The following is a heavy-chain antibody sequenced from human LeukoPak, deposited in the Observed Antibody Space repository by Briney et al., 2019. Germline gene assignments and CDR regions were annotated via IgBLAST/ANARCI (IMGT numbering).Heavy chain of an antibody. Sequence: SETLSLTCTVSGGSISSYYWSWIRQPAGKGLEWIGRIYTSGSTNYNPSLKSRVTMSVDTSKNQFSLKLSSATAADTAVYYCARNSCPSGSCYDNRGYFDYWGQGTLVTVSS. V-gene: IGHV4-4*07. CDR2: IYTSGST. CDR1: GGSISSYY. J-gene: IGHJ4*02. D-gene: IGHD2-15*01. CDR3: ARNSCPSGSCYDNRGYFDY.